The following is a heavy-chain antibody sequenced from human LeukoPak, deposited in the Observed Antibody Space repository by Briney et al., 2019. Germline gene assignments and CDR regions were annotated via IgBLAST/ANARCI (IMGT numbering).Heavy chain of an antibody. CDR1: GGSISSSSYY. CDR3: ARPGIVGSKVDY. D-gene: IGHD1-26*01. V-gene: IGHV4-39*01. CDR2: IYYSGST. Sequence: PSETLSLTCTVSGGSISSSSYYWGWIRQPPGKGLEWIGSIYYSGSTYYNPSLKSRVTISVDTSKNQFSLKLSSVTAADTAVYYCARPGIVGSKVDYWGQGTLVTASS. J-gene: IGHJ4*02.